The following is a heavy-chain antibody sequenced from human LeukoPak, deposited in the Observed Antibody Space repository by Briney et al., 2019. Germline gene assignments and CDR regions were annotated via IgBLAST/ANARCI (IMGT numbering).Heavy chain of an antibody. Sequence: GASVKVSCKASGYTFTGYYMHWVRQAPGQGLEWMGWINPNSGGTNYAQKFQGRVTMTRDTSISTAYMELSRLRSDDTAVYYCAREVGFLEWSPRFDPWGQGTLVTVSS. J-gene: IGHJ5*02. D-gene: IGHD3-3*01. CDR3: AREVGFLEWSPRFDP. V-gene: IGHV1-2*02. CDR2: INPNSGGT. CDR1: GYTFTGYY.